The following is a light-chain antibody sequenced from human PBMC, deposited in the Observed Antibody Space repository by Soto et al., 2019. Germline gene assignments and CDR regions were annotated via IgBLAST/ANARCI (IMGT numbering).Light chain of an antibody. Sequence: DVQMTQSPSSLSASVGDRVTITCQASHDIGTYLNWYQHKPGKAPKLLIFDTSHLATGVPARFSGGGSDTYFTFTITNLQPEDFAVYYCQQFDSAPLTFGGGTHVEL. CDR1: HDIGTY. CDR2: DTS. J-gene: IGKJ4*01. CDR3: QQFDSAPLT. V-gene: IGKV1-33*01.